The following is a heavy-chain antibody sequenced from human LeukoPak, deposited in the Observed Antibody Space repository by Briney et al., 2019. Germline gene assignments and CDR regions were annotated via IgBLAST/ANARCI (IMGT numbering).Heavy chain of an antibody. CDR3: TKGLPPHEY. CDR1: RFSFSNYP. CDR2: ISVSGSTT. J-gene: IGHJ4*02. Sequence: GGSLRLSCAASRFSFSNYPMSWVRQAPGKGLEWVSGISVSGSTTNHADSVKGRYTISRDNSKNTLYLQMNSLRVEDTAIYYRTKGLPPHEYWGQGTLVTVSS. V-gene: IGHV3-23*01.